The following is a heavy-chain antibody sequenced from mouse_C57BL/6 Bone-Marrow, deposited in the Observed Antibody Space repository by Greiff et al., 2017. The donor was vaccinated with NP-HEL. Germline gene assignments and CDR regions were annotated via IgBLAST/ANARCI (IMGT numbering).Heavy chain of an antibody. Sequence: EVNLVESEGGLVQPGSSMKLSCTASGFTFSDYYMAWVRQVPEKGLEWVANINYDGSSTYYLDSLKSRFIISRDNAKNILYLQMSSLKSEDTATYYCARERSKDYAMDYWGQGTSVTVSS. V-gene: IGHV5-16*01. J-gene: IGHJ4*01. CDR3: ARERSKDYAMDY. D-gene: IGHD1-3*01. CDR2: INYDGSST. CDR1: GFTFSDYY.